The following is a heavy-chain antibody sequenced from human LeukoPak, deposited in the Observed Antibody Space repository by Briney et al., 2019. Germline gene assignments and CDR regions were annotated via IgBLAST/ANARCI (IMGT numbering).Heavy chain of an antibody. D-gene: IGHD3-22*01. V-gene: IGHV1-2*02. Sequence: ASVKVSCKTSGYTFTDYYMHWVRQAPGQGLDWMGCIYPSSGGTKYQQRFQGRVTVTRDTSSSTAYMELSSLRFDDTAVYFCAREYYDGSGLKYAFDIWGQGTMVTVSS. J-gene: IGHJ3*02. CDR2: IYPSSGGT. CDR3: AREYYDGSGLKYAFDI. CDR1: GYTFTDYY.